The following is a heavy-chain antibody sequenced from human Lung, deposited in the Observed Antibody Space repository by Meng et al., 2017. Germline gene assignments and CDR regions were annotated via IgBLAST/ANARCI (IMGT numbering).Heavy chain of an antibody. CDR2: ISWNSGSI. CDR1: GFTFDDYA. J-gene: IGHJ3*02. D-gene: IGHD4-23*01. CDR3: LKADYGGNSDPDAFDI. V-gene: IGHV3-9*01. Sequence: GESLKISCAASGFTFDDYAMHWVRQAPGKGLEWVSGISWNSGSIGYADSVKGRFTISRDNAKNSLYLQMNSLRAEDTALYYCLKADYGGNSDPDAFDIWGQGTMVTVSS.